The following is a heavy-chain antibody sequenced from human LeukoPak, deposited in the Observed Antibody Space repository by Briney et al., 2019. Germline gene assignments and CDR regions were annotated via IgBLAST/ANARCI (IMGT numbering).Heavy chain of an antibody. CDR1: GYTFTSYA. J-gene: IGHJ4*02. Sequence: APVKVSCKASGYTFTSYAIYWVRQAPGQRLEWMGWINAGNGNTKYSQEFQGRVTITRDTFASTAYMELSSLRSEDMAVYYCARGASVAASPGDYWGQGTLVTVSS. V-gene: IGHV1-3*03. CDR2: INAGNGNT. D-gene: IGHD2-15*01. CDR3: ARGASVAASPGDY.